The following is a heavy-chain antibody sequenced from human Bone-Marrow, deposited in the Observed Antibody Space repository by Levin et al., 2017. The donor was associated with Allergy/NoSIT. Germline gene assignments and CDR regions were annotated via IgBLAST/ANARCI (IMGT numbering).Heavy chain of an antibody. CDR1: GFRFSDYA. J-gene: IGHJ4*02. D-gene: IGHD4-11*01. V-gene: IGHV3-23*01. CDR3: AKQYLIGG. Sequence: HAGGSLRLSCAASGFRFSDYAMNWVRQAPGKGLEWVSSISESGDTTDYADSVKGRFTISRDNSRNTLFLQMITLRADDTAVYYCAKQYLIGGWGQGTLVTVSS. CDR2: ISESGDTT.